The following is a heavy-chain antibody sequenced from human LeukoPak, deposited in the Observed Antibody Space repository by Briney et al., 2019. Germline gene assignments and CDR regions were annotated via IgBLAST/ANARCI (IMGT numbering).Heavy chain of an antibody. V-gene: IGHV4-4*02. CDR1: GGSISSSNW. CDR2: IYHSGST. D-gene: IGHD6-19*01. CDR3: ARRYSNGWYFDY. Sequence: MTSETLSLTCAVSGGSISSSNWWSWVRQPPGKGLEWIGEIYHSGSTNYNPSLKSRVTISVDTSKNQFSLKLTSVTAADTAVYYCARRYSNGWYFDYWGQGTLVTVSS. J-gene: IGHJ4*02.